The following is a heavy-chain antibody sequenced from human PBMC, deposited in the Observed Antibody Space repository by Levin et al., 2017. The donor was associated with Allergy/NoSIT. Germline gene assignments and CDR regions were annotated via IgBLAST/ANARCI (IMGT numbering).Heavy chain of an antibody. J-gene: IGHJ4*02. D-gene: IGHD3-3*01. V-gene: IGHV3-11*01. Sequence: GGSLRLSCAASGFTFSDYYMSWIRQAPGKGLEWVSYISSSGSTIYYADSVKGRFTISRDNAKNSLYLQMNSLRAEDTAVYYCATQKRFLEWLLSPSFDYWGQGTLVTVSS. CDR2: ISSSGSTI. CDR3: ATQKRFLEWLLSPSFDY. CDR1: GFTFSDYY.